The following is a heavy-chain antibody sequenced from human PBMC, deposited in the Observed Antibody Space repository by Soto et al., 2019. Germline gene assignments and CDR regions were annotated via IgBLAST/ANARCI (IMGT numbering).Heavy chain of an antibody. J-gene: IGHJ4*02. D-gene: IGHD2-21*02. Sequence: GESLKISCKGSGYTFATYWIGWVRQTPGKGLEWMGIIYPGDSDTRYSPSFQGQVTISADKSISTAYLQWTSLKASDTAMYYCARQTHVVTVLVYWGQGTPVTVSS. V-gene: IGHV5-51*01. CDR1: GYTFATYW. CDR2: IYPGDSDT. CDR3: ARQTHVVTVLVY.